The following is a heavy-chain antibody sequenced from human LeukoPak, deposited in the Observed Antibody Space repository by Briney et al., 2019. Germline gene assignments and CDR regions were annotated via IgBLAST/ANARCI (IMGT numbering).Heavy chain of an antibody. D-gene: IGHD2-2*01. CDR2: IWYDGSNK. CDR3: ARGFCSSTSCDASDAFDV. Sequence: GGSLRLSCAASGFTFSSYGMHWVRQAPGKGLEWVAVIWYDGSNKYYADSVKGRFTISRDNSKNTLYLQMNSLRAEDTAVYYCARGFCSSTSCDASDAFDVWGQGTMVTVSS. V-gene: IGHV3-33*01. J-gene: IGHJ3*01. CDR1: GFTFSSYG.